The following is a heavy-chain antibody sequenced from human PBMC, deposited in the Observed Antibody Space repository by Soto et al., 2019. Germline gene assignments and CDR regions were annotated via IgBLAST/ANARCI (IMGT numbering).Heavy chain of an antibody. CDR1: GYSFTSYG. CDR3: ARGTGTTSEGSLFDY. V-gene: IGHV1-18*03. J-gene: IGHJ4*02. Sequence: QVQLVQSGAEVKKPGASVKVSCKASGYSFTSYGINWVRQAPGQGLEWMGWISAYNGNTNYAQKLQGRVTMTTDTSTTTAYMELRSLRSDDMAMYFCARGTGTTSEGSLFDYWGQGTLVTVS. D-gene: IGHD1-1*01. CDR2: ISAYNGNT.